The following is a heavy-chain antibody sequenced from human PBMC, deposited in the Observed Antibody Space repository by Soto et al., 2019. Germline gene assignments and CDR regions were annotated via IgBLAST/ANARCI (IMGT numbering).Heavy chain of an antibody. CDR2: INTGNGNT. CDR1: GYSFTTYA. V-gene: IGHV1-3*04. CDR3: ARAGDDCSNARCYMILH. Sequence: ASVKVSCKASGYSFTTYALHWVRQAPGQRPEWMGWINTGNGNTKYSENFQGRATITKDTSASTAYMELSSLGSDDTAVYSCARAGDDCSNARCYMILHWGQAPQVTVSS. D-gene: IGHD2-2*02. J-gene: IGHJ4*02.